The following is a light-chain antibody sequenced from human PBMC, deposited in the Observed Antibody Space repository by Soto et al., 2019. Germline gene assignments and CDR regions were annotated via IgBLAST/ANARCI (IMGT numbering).Light chain of an antibody. J-gene: IGKJ1*01. CDR3: QQYNSYPWT. V-gene: IGKV1-5*01. CDR2: DVS. CDR1: ESISSW. Sequence: DIQMTQSPSTLSASVGDRVTITCRASESISSWLAWDQQKPGKAPKLLIYDVSNLESGVPSRFSGRGSGTEFTLTISSLQPDDFATYFCQQYNSYPWTFGQGTKVEIK.